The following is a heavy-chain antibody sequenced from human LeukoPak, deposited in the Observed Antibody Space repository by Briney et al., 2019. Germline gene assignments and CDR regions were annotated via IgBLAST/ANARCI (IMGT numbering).Heavy chain of an antibody. V-gene: IGHV4-30-4*01. CDR1: GGSISSGDYY. D-gene: IGHD3-16*02. Sequence: SETLSLTCTVSGGSISSGDYYWSWIRQPPGKGLEWIGYIYYSGSTYYNPSLKSRVTISVDTSKNQFSLKLSPVTAADTAVYYCARESARMITFGGVIVAGLNYFDYWGQGTLVTVSS. CDR3: ARESARMITFGGVIVAGLNYFDY. CDR2: IYYSGST. J-gene: IGHJ4*02.